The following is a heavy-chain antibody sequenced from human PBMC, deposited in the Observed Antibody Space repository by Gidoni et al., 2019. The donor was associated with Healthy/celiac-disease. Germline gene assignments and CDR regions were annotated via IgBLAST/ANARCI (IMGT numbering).Heavy chain of an antibody. J-gene: IGHJ4*02. D-gene: IGHD4-4*01. Sequence: EVQLVETRGGLVQPGGSLRLDCAASGFTFRSSALSWVRQAPGEGLGWVSAISGSGGSTYYAGSVQGRFTMSRDTCKTTLYLQMNSLRAEDPVVYSCAIDSSNRPEHFDYWGQGTLVTVS. CDR3: AIDSSNRPEHFDY. CDR2: ISGSGGST. V-gene: IGHV3-23*04. CDR1: GFTFRSSA.